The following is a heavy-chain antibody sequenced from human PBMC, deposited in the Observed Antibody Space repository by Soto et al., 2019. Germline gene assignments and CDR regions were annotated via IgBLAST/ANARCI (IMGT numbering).Heavy chain of an antibody. CDR3: ARGALDYYYYYYYMDV. J-gene: IGHJ6*03. V-gene: IGHV1-18*01. CDR1: GYTFTSYG. D-gene: IGHD1-1*01. CDR2: ISAYNGNT. Sequence: ASVKVSCKASGYTFTSYGIRWVRQAPGQGLEWMGWISAYNGNTNYAQKLQGRVTMTTDTSTSTAYMELRSLRSDDTAVYYCARGALDYYYYYYYMDVWGKGTAVTVSS.